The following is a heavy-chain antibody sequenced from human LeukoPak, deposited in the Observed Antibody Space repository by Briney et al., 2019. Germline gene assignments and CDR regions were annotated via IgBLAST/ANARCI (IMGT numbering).Heavy chain of an antibody. D-gene: IGHD3-10*01. Sequence: SETLSLTCTVSGGSISSSSYYWGWIRQPPGKGLEWIGSIYYSGSTYYNPSLKSRVTISVDTSKNQFSLKLSSVTAADTAVYYCARGYRVLLWFGELGFDWFDPWGQGTLVTVSS. J-gene: IGHJ5*02. CDR3: ARGYRVLLWFGELGFDWFDP. V-gene: IGHV4-39*07. CDR1: GGSISSSSYY. CDR2: IYYSGST.